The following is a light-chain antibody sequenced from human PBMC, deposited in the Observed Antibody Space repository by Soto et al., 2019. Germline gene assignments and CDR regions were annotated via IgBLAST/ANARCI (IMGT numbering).Light chain of an antibody. Sequence: AIRVTQAPSSFSASTGDRVTITFRASQDITSFLAWYQQKPGKAPQLLIYAASTLQSGVPSRFSGSGSGTDFTLTISRLQSEDFATYYCQQYYTYPRAFGQGTKVDIK. CDR3: QQYYTYPRA. J-gene: IGKJ1*01. V-gene: IGKV1-8*01. CDR1: QDITSF. CDR2: AAS.